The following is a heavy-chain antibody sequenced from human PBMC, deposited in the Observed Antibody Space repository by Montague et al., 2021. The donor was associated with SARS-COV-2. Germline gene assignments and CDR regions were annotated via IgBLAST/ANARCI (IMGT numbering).Heavy chain of an antibody. Sequence: SETLSLTCTVSGDSITSYYWTWIRQPPGKGLEWIGYIYHTGSTKXNLSLNSRVTMSIDTSKNQFSLELTSVTAADTAIYYCARDLSRAFCEGDSCYSENWFAPWGQGTLVTVSS. J-gene: IGHJ5*02. CDR2: IYHTGST. CDR3: ARDLSRAFCEGDSCYSENWFAP. V-gene: IGHV4-59*01. CDR1: GDSITSYY. D-gene: IGHD3-22*01.